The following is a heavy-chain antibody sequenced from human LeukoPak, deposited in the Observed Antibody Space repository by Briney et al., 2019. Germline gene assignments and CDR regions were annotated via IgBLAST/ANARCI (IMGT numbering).Heavy chain of an antibody. CDR2: IIPIFGTA. V-gene: IGHV1-69*13. J-gene: IGHJ3*02. CDR1: GGTFSSYA. CDR3: ARKGPPGYAFDI. Sequence: SVKVSCKASGGTFSSYAISWVRQAPAQGLEWMGGIIPIFGTANYAQKFQGRVTITADESTSTAYMELSSLRSEDTAVYYCARKGPPGYAFDIWGQGTMVTVSS.